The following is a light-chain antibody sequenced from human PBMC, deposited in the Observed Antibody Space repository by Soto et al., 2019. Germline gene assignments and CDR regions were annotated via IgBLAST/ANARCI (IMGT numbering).Light chain of an antibody. J-gene: IGKJ1*01. V-gene: IGKV3-15*01. CDR1: QNVDSN. CDR3: QQYNNWPRT. CDR2: GAS. Sequence: EIVLTQSPGTLSLSPGERATVSCSASQNVDSNYLAWYQQNPGQAPRLLIYGASTRATGIPARFSGSGSGTEFTLTISSLQSEDFAVYYCQQYNNWPRTFGQGTKVDI.